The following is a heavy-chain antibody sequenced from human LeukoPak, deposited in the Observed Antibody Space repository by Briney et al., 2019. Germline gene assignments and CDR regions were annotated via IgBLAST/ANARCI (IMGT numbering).Heavy chain of an antibody. CDR1: GGSISSGDYY. Sequence: SETLSLTCTVSGGSISSGDYYWSWIRQPPGKGLEWIVYIYYSGSTYYNPSLKSRVTISVDTSKNQFSLKLSSVTAADTAVYYCARGYCSGGSCYGGDWFDPWGQGTLVTVSS. CDR3: ARGYCSGGSCYGGDWFDP. D-gene: IGHD2-15*01. J-gene: IGHJ5*02. V-gene: IGHV4-30-4*01. CDR2: IYYSGST.